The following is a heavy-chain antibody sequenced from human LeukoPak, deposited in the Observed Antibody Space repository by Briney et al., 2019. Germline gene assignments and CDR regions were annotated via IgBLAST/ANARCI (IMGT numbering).Heavy chain of an antibody. J-gene: IGHJ4*02. V-gene: IGHV1-46*01. Sequence: ASVKVSCKASGYTFSSYYMHWVRQAPGQGLEWMGIINPSGGSTSYAQKFQGRVTMTRDTSTSTVYMELSSLGSEDTAVYYCARVSPHCSGGSCYFDSWGQGTLVTVSS. D-gene: IGHD2-15*01. CDR3: ARVSPHCSGGSCYFDS. CDR1: GYTFSSYY. CDR2: INPSGGST.